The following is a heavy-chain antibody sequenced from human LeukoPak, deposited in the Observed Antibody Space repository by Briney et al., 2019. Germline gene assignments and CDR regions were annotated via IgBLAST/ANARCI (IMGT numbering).Heavy chain of an antibody. J-gene: IGHJ4*02. CDR2: INGNGRTT. V-gene: IGHV3-74*01. CDR3: ARGSHDYWALSY. CDR1: GFTFNSYW. Sequence: GGSLRLSCAASGFTFNSYWMHWVRQSPGRGLVWVSRINGNGRTTDYADSVKGRFTISRDNAKDTLYLQMNSLRVEDTAVYYCARGSHDYWALSYWGQGALVTVSS. D-gene: IGHD3/OR15-3a*01.